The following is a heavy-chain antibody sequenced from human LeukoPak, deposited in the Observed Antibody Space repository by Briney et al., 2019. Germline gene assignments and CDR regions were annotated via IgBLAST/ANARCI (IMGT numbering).Heavy chain of an antibody. D-gene: IGHD3-3*01. V-gene: IGHV4-4*07. J-gene: IGHJ2*01. CDR1: GGSISSYY. CDR3: ARDSRFTIFGVVINYWYFDL. Sequence: KASETLSLTCRVSGGSISSYYWSWIRQPAGKGLEWIGRIYTSGSTNYNPSLKSRVTMSVDTSKNQFSLKLSSVTAADTAVYYCARDSRFTIFGVVINYWYFDLWGRGTLVTVSS. CDR2: IYTSGST.